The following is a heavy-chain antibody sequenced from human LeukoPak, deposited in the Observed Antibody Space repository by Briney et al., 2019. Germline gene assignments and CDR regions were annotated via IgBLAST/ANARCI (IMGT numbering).Heavy chain of an antibody. CDR3: APSSYGSGSNRGYFDY. CDR1: GFTFSSYA. Sequence: GGSLRLSCAASGFTFSSYAMSWVRQAPGKGLEWVSAISGSGGSTYYADSVKGRFTISRDNSKNTLYLQMNSLRAEDTAVYYCAPSSYGSGSNRGYFDYWGQGILVTVSS. CDR2: ISGSGGST. V-gene: IGHV3-23*01. D-gene: IGHD3-10*01. J-gene: IGHJ4*02.